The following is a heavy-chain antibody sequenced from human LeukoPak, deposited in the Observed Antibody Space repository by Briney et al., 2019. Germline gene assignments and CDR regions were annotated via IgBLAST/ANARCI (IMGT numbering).Heavy chain of an antibody. Sequence: PGGSLRLSCAVSGVNFSSYWMSWVRQAPGKGLEWVANIKQDGSEKYYVDSVKGRFTISRDNAKNSLYLQMNSLRAEDTAVYYCARDQGSGINYYYYYMDVWGKGTTVTVSS. CDR3: ARDQGSGINYYYYYMDV. CDR2: IKQDGSEK. J-gene: IGHJ6*03. V-gene: IGHV3-7*01. D-gene: IGHD3-10*01. CDR1: GVNFSSYW.